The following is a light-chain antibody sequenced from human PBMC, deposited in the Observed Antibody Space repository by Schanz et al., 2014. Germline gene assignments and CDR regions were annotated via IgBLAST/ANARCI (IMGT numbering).Light chain of an antibody. CDR3: QQYSTSPRT. J-gene: IGKJ1*01. CDR2: GAS. CDR1: QSVSSN. Sequence: VMTQSPATLSVSPGESATLSCRASQSVSSNLAWFQQKPGQAPRLLIYGASTRATGIPDRFSGSGSGTDFTLTISRLEPEDFAVYYCQQYSTSPRTFGQGTKVEIK. V-gene: IGKV3-20*01.